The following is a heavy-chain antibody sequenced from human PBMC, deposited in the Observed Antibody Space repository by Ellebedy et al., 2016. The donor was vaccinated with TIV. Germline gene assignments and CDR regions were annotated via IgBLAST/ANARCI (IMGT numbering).Heavy chain of an antibody. CDR1: GFTFSSYG. CDR2: IWFDGSHK. CDR3: AKDRSPTMIALDF. V-gene: IGHV3-33*06. D-gene: IGHD3-22*01. Sequence: GESLKISCAASGFTFSSYGMHWVRQAPDKGLEWVAVIWFDGSHKYCVDSVKGRFTISRDNSKHTLSLKMSSLRADDTAIYYCAKDRSPTMIALDFWGQGTLVTVSS. J-gene: IGHJ4*02.